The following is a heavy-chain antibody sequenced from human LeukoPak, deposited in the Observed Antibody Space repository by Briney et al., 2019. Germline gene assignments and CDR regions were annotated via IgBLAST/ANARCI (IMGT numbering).Heavy chain of an antibody. D-gene: IGHD6-13*01. CDR2: ISGSGGST. J-gene: IGHJ4*02. CDR1: GFTFSSYA. Sequence: GGSLRLSCAASGFTFSSYAMSWVRQAPGKGLEWVSAISGSGGSTYYADSEKGRFTISRDNSKNTLYLQMNSLRAKDTAVYYCAKVRIAAAAPFDYWGQGTLVTVSS. V-gene: IGHV3-23*01. CDR3: AKVRIAAAAPFDY.